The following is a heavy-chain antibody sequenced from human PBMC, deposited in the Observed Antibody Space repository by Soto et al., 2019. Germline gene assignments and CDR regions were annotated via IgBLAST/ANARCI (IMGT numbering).Heavy chain of an antibody. V-gene: IGHV3-11*01. CDR3: ARSIAVAFDAFDI. CDR1: GFTFSDYY. CDR2: ISSSCSTI. Sequence: AGGSLRLSCAASGFTFSDYYMSWIRQAPGKGLEWVSYISSSCSTIYYADSVKGRFTISRDNAKNSLYLQMNSLRAEDTAVYYCARSIAVAFDAFDIWGQGTMVTVSS. D-gene: IGHD6-19*01. J-gene: IGHJ3*02.